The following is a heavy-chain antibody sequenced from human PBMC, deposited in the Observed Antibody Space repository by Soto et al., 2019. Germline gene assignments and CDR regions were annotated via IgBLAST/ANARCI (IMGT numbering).Heavy chain of an antibody. J-gene: IGHJ6*02. D-gene: IGHD6-13*01. CDR2: IIPIFGTA. CDR1: GGTFNSYA. Sequence: SVRVSCKASGGTFNSYAISWVRQAPGQGLEWMGGIIPIFGTANYAQKFQGRVTITADESTSTAYMELSSLRSEDTAVYYCARDSSKPIASASYYYSSGMDVLPQATTVRVS. V-gene: IGHV1-69*13. CDR3: ARDSSKPIASASYYYSSGMDV.